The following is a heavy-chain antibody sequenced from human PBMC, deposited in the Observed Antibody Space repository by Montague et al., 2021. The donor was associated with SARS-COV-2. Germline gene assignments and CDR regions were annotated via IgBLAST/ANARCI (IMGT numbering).Heavy chain of an antibody. V-gene: IGHV4-34*01. D-gene: IGHD3-10*01. CDR3: ARLGDGVVPSPILGVGPYYSYHYMDV. CDR1: GGSFSTYF. J-gene: IGHJ6*03. Sequence: SETLSLTCAVHGGSFSTYFWNWIRQPPGKGLEWIGEIHHGGSTNYNPSLKSRVTISADTSKNQFSLKLTSVAAADTAVYYCARLGDGVVPSPILGVGPYYSYHYMDVWGKGTTVTVSS. CDR2: IHHGGST.